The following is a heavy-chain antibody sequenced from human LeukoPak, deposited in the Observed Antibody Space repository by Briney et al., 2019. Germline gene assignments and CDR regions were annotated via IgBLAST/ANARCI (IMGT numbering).Heavy chain of an antibody. D-gene: IGHD5-18*01. CDR2: INSDGSST. Sequence: PGGSLRLSCAVSGFTFTFSNSWMHWVRQAPGKGLVWVSRINSDGSSTSYADSVKGRFTISRDNAKYTLYLQLNSLRAEDTAVYYCARGGSGYSDYWGQGTLVTVSS. J-gene: IGHJ4*02. CDR1: GFTFTFSNSW. CDR3: ARGGSGYSDY. V-gene: IGHV3-74*01.